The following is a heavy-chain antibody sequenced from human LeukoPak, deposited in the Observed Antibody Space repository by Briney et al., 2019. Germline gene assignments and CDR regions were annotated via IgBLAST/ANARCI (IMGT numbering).Heavy chain of an antibody. CDR1: GFTFSSYG. V-gene: IGHV3-30*18. J-gene: IGHJ4*02. CDR3: AKDSDYDSSGSIDY. D-gene: IGHD3-22*01. CDR2: ISYDGSNK. Sequence: GGSLRLSCAASGFTFSSYGMRWVRQAPGKGLEWVAVISYDGSNKYYADSVKGRFTISRDNSKNTLYLQMNSLRAEDTAVYYCAKDSDYDSSGSIDYWGQGALVTVSS.